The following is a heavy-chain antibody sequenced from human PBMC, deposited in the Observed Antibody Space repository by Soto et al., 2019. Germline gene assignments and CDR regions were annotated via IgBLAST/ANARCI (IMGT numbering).Heavy chain of an antibody. D-gene: IGHD2-15*01. CDR3: TTATVV. V-gene: IGHV3-15*01. CDR2: MKSKTDGGTT. Sequence: GSLRLSCAASGITFSNAWMSWVRQAPGKGLEWVGRMKSKTDGGTTDYAAPVKDRFTISRDDSKNTLYLQMDSLKTEDTAVYYCTTATVVWGQGTLVTVSS. J-gene: IGHJ4*02. CDR1: GITFSNAW.